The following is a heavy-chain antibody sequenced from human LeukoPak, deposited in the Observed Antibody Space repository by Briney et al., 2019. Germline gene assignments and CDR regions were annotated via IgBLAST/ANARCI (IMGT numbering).Heavy chain of an antibody. CDR2: ISAYNGNT. Sequence: ASVRVSCKASGYTFTSYGISWVRQAPGQGLEGMGWISAYNGNTNYAQKLQGRVTITTDTSTSTAYMELRRLRSDDTAVYFCARDHCSGGSCLYNWFDPWGQGTLVTVSS. V-gene: IGHV1-18*01. D-gene: IGHD2-15*01. CDR1: GYTFTSYG. J-gene: IGHJ5*02. CDR3: ARDHCSGGSCLYNWFDP.